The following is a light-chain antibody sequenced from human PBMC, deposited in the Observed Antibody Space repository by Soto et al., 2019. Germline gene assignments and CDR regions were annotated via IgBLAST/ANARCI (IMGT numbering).Light chain of an antibody. V-gene: IGKV3-11*01. CDR3: QQRTTWLFT. CDR2: DAS. J-gene: IGKJ3*01. Sequence: LTQSPASLSLSPGERATLSCRASQTVGISLAWYQHKPGQPPRLLIYDASKRATDIPARFGGSGSGTDFTLTISSLEPEDFAVYYCQQRTTWLFTFGPGTKVDIK. CDR1: QTVGIS.